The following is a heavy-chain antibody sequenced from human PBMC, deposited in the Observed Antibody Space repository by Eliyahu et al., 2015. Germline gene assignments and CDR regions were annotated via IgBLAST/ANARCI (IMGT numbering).Heavy chain of an antibody. CDR3: ARDRGWRYYGMDV. D-gene: IGHD3-10*01. CDR1: XXSISXYY. CDR2: IYYSGST. Sequence: QVQLQESGPGLVKPSETLSXTCTVSXXSISXYYWNWXRQPXGKXLEWIGYIYYSGSTNYXPSLKSRVTISVDTSKTQFSLKLTSVTAADTAVYYCARDRGWRYYGMDVWGLGTTVTVSS. J-gene: IGHJ6*02. V-gene: IGHV4-59*01.